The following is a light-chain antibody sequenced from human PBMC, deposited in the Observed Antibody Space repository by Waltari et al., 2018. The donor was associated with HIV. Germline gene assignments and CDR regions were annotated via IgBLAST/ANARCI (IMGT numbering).Light chain of an antibody. CDR3: QQYGSAPPIT. J-gene: IGKJ4*01. CDR1: QSVSNNY. CDR2: NTY. V-gene: IGKV3-20*01. Sequence: EIVLTQSPGTLTLSPGERATLPCRASQSVSNNYLAWYQQKPGQAPRLLIYNTYNRATGIPDRFSGSGSGTDFTLTISRLEPEDFAIYYCQQYGSAPPITFGGGTKVEIK.